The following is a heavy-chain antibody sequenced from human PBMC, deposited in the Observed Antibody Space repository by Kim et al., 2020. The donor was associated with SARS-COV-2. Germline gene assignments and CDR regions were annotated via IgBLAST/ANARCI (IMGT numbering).Heavy chain of an antibody. V-gene: IGHV3-21*01. CDR1: GFTFSSYS. CDR3: ASGGLGYCSSTSCSPNYYYYYYGMDV. CDR2: ISSSSSYI. Sequence: GGSLTLSCAASGFTFSSYSMNWVRQAPGKGLEWVSSISSSSSYINYADSVKGRFTISRDNAKNSLYLQMNSLRAEDTAVYYCASGGLGYCSSTSCSPNYYYYYYGMDVWGQGTTVTVSS. J-gene: IGHJ6*02. D-gene: IGHD2-2*01.